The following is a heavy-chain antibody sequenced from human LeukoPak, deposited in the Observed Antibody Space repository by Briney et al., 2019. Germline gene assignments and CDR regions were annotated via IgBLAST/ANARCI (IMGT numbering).Heavy chain of an antibody. CDR1: GFTFDDYA. CDR3: AKDSSGSYYPDSYMDV. D-gene: IGHD1-26*01. Sequence: GGSLRLSCAASGFTFDDYAMHWVRQAPGKGLEWVSGISWNSGSIGYADSVKGRFTISRDNAKNSLYLQMNSLRAEDTALYYCAKDSSGSYYPDSYMDVWGKGTTVTVSS. J-gene: IGHJ6*03. V-gene: IGHV3-9*01. CDR2: ISWNSGSI.